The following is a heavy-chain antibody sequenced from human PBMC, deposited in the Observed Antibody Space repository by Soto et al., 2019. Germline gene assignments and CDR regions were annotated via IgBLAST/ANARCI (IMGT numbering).Heavy chain of an antibody. CDR2: IYYSGST. J-gene: IGHJ4*02. CDR3: ASSIAARVSFDY. CDR1: GGSISSGGYY. V-gene: IGHV4-31*03. Sequence: QVQLQESGPGLVKPSQTLSLTCTVSGGSISSGGYYWSWIRQHPGKGLEWIGYIYYSGSTYYNPSLESRVTISVDTSKNQFSLKLSSVTAADTAVYYCASSIAARVSFDYWGQGTLVTVSS. D-gene: IGHD6-6*01.